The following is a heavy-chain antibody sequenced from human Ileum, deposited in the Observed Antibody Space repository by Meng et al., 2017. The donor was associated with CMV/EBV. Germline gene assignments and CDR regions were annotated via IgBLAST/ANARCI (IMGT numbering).Heavy chain of an antibody. CDR2: ISPYNGNT. D-gene: IGHD3-16*01. CDR1: GYTFIDHG. CDR3: ARVGGGDYFDH. Sequence: HVRVVQFGHGCKTPGPPVTVSCKSSGYTFIDHGIVWVRQAPGQGLEWMGWISPYNGNTDSAQKVQGRVTMTTDTSTSTAYMELRSLRSDDTAVYYCARVGGGDYFDHWGQGTLVTVSS. V-gene: IGHV1-18*01. J-gene: IGHJ4*02.